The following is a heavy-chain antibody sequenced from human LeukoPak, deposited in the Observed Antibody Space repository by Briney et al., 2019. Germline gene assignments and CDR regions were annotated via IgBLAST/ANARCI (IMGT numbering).Heavy chain of an antibody. V-gene: IGHV5-10-1*01. CDR2: IDLSDSYT. D-gene: IGHD3-10*01. CDR3: ARHYSGSGSYSHFDY. Sequence: GESLKISCKGSGYIFDNYWITWLRQMPGKGLEWMGKIDLSDSYTNYSPSFQGHVTISADKSISTAYLQWSSLKASDSAMYYCARHYSGSGSYSHFDYWGQGTLVTVSS. J-gene: IGHJ4*02. CDR1: GYIFDNYW.